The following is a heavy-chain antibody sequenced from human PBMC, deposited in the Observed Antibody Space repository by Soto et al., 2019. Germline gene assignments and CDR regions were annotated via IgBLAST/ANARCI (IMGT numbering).Heavy chain of an antibody. Sequence: EEQLVESGGGLVQPGGSLRLSCAASGFTFSSHVMNWIRQAPGKGLEWVSSINRDGNIYYADSVKGRFTISRDNAKNSLYLQTNSLRADDAAVYYCLNGDYYVGQGTLVTVSS. CDR3: LNGDYY. D-gene: IGHD4-17*01. V-gene: IGHV3-48*03. CDR1: GFTFSSHV. J-gene: IGHJ4*02. CDR2: INRDGNI.